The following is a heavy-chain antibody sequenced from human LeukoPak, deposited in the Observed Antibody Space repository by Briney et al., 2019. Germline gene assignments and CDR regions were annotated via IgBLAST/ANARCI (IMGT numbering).Heavy chain of an antibody. D-gene: IGHD3-22*01. V-gene: IGHV3-48*02. Sequence: VGSLRLSCAASGFTVSSTYMNWVRQAPGQGLEWISFITGGSGTIYYADSVKGRFTISRDNAKNSLYLHMDSLRDEDTAVYYCAREYYDSSGYYSFDYWGQGTLVTVSS. CDR1: GFTVSSTY. CDR2: ITGGSGTI. CDR3: AREYYDSSGYYSFDY. J-gene: IGHJ4*02.